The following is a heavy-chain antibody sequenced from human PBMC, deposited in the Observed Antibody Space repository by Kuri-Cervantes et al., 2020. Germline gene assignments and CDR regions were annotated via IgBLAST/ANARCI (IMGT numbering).Heavy chain of an antibody. V-gene: IGHV3-21*01. Sequence: GGSLRLSCAASGFTFSSYSMNWVRQAPGKGLEWVSSISSSSSYIYYADSVKGRFTISRDNAKNSLYLQMNSLRAEDTAVYYCARVTGIVGSTTADYWGQGTLVTVSS. CDR1: GFTFSSYS. D-gene: IGHD1-26*01. J-gene: IGHJ4*02. CDR3: ARVTGIVGSTTADY. CDR2: ISSSSSYI.